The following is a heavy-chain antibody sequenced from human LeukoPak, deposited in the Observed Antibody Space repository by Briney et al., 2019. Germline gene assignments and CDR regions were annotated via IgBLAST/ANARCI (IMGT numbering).Heavy chain of an antibody. D-gene: IGHD4-17*01. Sequence: TPSETLSLTCAIYGGSFSGYYWSWIREPPGKGLEWIGEINHSGSTNYNPSLKSRVTISVDTSKNQFSLKLSSVTAADTAVYYCARGTTVTTTPFDYWGQGTLVTLSS. J-gene: IGHJ4*02. CDR1: GGSFSGYY. CDR2: INHSGST. CDR3: ARGTTVTTTPFDY. V-gene: IGHV4-34*01.